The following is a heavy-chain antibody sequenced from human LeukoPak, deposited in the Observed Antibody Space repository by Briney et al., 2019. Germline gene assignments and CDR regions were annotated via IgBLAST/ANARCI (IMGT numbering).Heavy chain of an antibody. CDR2: ISGSGGST. CDR1: GFTVSSNY. J-gene: IGHJ4*02. D-gene: IGHD6-19*01. CDR3: AKILAVAGRVFDY. V-gene: IGHV3-23*01. Sequence: PGGSLRLSCAASGFTVSSNYMSWVRQAPGKGLEWVSAISGSGGSTYYADSVKGRFTISRDNSKNTLYLQMNSLRAEDTAVYYCAKILAVAGRVFDYWGQGTLVTVSS.